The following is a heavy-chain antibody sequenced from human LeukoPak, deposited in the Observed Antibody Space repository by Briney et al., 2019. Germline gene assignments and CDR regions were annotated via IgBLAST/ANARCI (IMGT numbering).Heavy chain of an antibody. Sequence: KPSETLSLTCTVSGGSISSYYWSWIRQPAGKGLEWIGRIYTSGSTNYNPSLKSRVTMSVDTSKNQFSLKLSSVTAADTAVCYCARDKRFLNYYGSGSYGLTRGWFDPWGQGTLVTVSS. D-gene: IGHD3-10*01. CDR2: IYTSGST. CDR1: GGSISSYY. J-gene: IGHJ5*02. V-gene: IGHV4-4*07. CDR3: ARDKRFLNYYGSGSYGLTRGWFDP.